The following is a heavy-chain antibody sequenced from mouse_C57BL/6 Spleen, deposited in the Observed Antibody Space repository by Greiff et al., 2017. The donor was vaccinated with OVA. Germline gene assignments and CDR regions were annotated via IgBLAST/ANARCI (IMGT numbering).Heavy chain of an antibody. V-gene: IGHV1-53*01. Sequence: SGPELVKPGASVKLSCKASGYTFTSYWMHWVKQRPGQGLEWIGNINPSNGGTNYNEKFKSKATLTVDKSSSTAYMQLSSLTSEDSAVYYCATYYYGSSYDWYFDVWGTGTTVTVSS. CDR1: GYTFTSYW. J-gene: IGHJ1*03. CDR2: INPSNGGT. D-gene: IGHD1-1*01. CDR3: ATYYYGSSYDWYFDV.